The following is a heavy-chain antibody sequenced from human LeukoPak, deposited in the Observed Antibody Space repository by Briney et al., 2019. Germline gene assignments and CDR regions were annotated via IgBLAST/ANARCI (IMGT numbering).Heavy chain of an antibody. J-gene: IGHJ4*02. CDR3: ASGNIAAAGLFDY. CDR2: INPNSGGT. Sequence: ASVKVSCKGSGYTFTGYYMHWVRQAPGQGLGWMGWINPNSGGTNYAQKFQGRVTMTRDTSISTAYMELSGLRSDDTAVYYCASGNIAAAGLFDYWGQGTLVTVSS. CDR1: GYTFTGYY. D-gene: IGHD6-13*01. V-gene: IGHV1-2*02.